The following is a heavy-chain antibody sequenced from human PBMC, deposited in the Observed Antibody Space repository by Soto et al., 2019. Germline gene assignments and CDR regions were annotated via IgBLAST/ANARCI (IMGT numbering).Heavy chain of an antibody. CDR1: GFTFSSYS. V-gene: IGHV3-48*02. J-gene: IGHJ6*02. CDR2: ISSSSSTI. D-gene: IGHD6-6*01. Sequence: GGSLRLSCAASGFTFSSYSMNWVRQAPGKGLEWVSYISSSSSTIYYADSVKGRFTISRDNAKNSLYLQMNSLRDEDTAVYYCARDSGGSSSSSYYYYGMDVWGQGTTVTVSS. CDR3: ARDSGGSSSSSYYYYGMDV.